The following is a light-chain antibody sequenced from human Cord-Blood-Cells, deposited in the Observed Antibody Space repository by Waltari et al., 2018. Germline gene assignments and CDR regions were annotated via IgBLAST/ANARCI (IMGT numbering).Light chain of an antibody. V-gene: IGKV2-28*01. CDR1: QSLLHSNVYNY. CDR2: LGS. Sequence: IVMTQSPLSLPVTPGAPASISCRSSQSLLHSNVYNYLDWYLQKPGQSPQLLIYLGSNRDAGGPDRFSGSGSGTDFTLKISRVEAEDVGVYYCMQALQTPWTFGQGTKVEIK. CDR3: MQALQTPWT. J-gene: IGKJ1*01.